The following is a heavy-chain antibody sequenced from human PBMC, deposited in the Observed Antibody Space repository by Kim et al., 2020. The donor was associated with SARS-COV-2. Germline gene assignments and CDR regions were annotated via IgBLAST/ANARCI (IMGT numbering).Heavy chain of an antibody. D-gene: IGHD3-9*01. Sequence: SETLSLTCTVSGGSISSYYWSWIRQPPGKGLEWIGYIYYSESTNYNPSLKSRVTISVDTSKNQFSLKLSSVTAADTAVYYCAREAGILTENWFDPWGQGTLVTVSS. CDR2: IYYSEST. J-gene: IGHJ5*02. CDR1: GGSISSYY. CDR3: AREAGILTENWFDP. V-gene: IGHV4-59*13.